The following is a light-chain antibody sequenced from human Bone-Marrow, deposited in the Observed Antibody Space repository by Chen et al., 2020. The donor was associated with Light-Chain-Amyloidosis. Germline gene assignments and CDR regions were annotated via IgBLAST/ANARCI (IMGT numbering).Light chain of an antibody. J-gene: IGKJ1*01. CDR2: DAS. CDR1: QSVSSH. V-gene: IGKV3-11*01. CDR3: QQRSDWPRT. Sequence: EIVLTQSPATLSLSPGERATLSCRASQSVSSHLDWYQQKPGQAPRLLIYDASNSATGTPARFSGTRSGTDFTLTVYSLGPEDFAVYYCQQRSDWPRTFVQGTKVEIK.